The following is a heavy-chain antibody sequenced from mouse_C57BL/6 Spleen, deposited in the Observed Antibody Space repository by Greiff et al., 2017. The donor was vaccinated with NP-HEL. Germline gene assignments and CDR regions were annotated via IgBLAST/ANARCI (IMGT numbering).Heavy chain of an antibody. J-gene: IGHJ2*01. Sequence: EVQLQESGAELVRPGASVKLSCTASGFNIKDDYMHWVKQRPEQGLEWIGWIDPENGDTEYAAKFQGKATITADTSSNTAYLQLSSLTSEDTAVYYCTTGTTVVGDYWGQGTTLTVSS. CDR1: GFNIKDDY. CDR3: TTGTTVVGDY. CDR2: IDPENGDT. D-gene: IGHD1-1*01. V-gene: IGHV14-4*01.